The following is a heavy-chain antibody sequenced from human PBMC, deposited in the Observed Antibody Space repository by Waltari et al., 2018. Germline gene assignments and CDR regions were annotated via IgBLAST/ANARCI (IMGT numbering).Heavy chain of an antibody. Sequence: VQLVESGGGLVQPGGSLRLSCAASGFTVSSNYMSWARQDPGKGLEWVSVIYSCGSTYYADSVKGRFTTSRDNSKNTLYLQMNSLRAEDTAVYYCARAKYSSNWYGYYYYYGMDVWGQGTTVTVSS. CDR3: ARAKYSSNWYGYYYYYGMDV. CDR1: GFTVSSNY. D-gene: IGHD6-13*01. CDR2: IYSCGST. J-gene: IGHJ6*02. V-gene: IGHV3-66*02.